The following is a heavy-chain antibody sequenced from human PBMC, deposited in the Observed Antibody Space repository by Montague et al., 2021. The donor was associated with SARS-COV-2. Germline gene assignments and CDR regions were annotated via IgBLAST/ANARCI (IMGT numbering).Heavy chain of an antibody. V-gene: IGHV4-61*03. J-gene: IGHJ4*02. CDR1: GGSVRSGSYY. CDR3: SRTGVIRYQYYFDN. CDR2: VLYTGVT. Sequence: SETLSLTCSVSGGSVRSGSYYWSWIRQPPRKGLQWIGNVLYTGVTSFNPSLKSRLTMSVDSSKNDFSLNLRSVTAADTAVYYCSRTGVIRYQYYFDNWGQGTVVAVSS. D-gene: IGHD3-16*02.